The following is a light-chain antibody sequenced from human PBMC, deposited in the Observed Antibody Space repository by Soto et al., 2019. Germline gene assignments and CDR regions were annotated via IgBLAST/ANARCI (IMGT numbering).Light chain of an antibody. CDR2: DVS. CDR3: QQYYSYSRT. J-gene: IGKJ1*01. Sequence: DIQMTQYPSTLSASVGDRVTITCRASQTVSSWLAWYQQKPGKAPKLLIYDVSSLESGVPSRFSGSGSGTEFTLTISGLQPDDFATYYCQQYYSYSRTFGQGTKVDIK. V-gene: IGKV1-5*01. CDR1: QTVSSW.